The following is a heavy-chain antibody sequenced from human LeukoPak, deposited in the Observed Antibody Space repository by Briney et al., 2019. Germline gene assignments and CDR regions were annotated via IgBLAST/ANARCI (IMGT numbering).Heavy chain of an antibody. Sequence: GGPLRHFCTASGFTFSAYSMQCVRQAPGKGLEYISYVSSWGSVMYHADSVKGRFTISRDNDKQSVYLQMNSLREEDRALFYCVRAPDGSYDYWGQGALVTVSS. D-gene: IGHD1-26*01. J-gene: IGHJ4*02. CDR1: GFTFSAYS. V-gene: IGHV3-48*02. CDR2: VSSWGSVM. CDR3: VRAPDGSYDY.